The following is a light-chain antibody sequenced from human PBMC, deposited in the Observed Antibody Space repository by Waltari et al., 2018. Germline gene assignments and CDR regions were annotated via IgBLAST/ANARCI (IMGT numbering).Light chain of an antibody. Sequence: SYELTQPPAVSASPGQTASITCSGDKVEDNFASWYQQKPGQSPLLVMYQDNKRPSGIPGRFSGSTSGNTATLTISGTQAVDEADYFCQVWDNSNGVLFGGGTKLTVL. CDR3: QVWDNSNGVL. CDR1: KVEDNF. J-gene: IGLJ2*01. CDR2: QDN. V-gene: IGLV3-1*01.